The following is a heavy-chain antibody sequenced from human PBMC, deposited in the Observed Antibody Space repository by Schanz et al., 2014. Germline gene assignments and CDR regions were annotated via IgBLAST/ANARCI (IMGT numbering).Heavy chain of an antibody. D-gene: IGHD3-16*01. J-gene: IGHJ6*02. V-gene: IGHV4-31*03. CDR1: GASISSGGYY. CDR3: ARHGGIPYYPMDV. CDR2: ISYSGST. Sequence: QVQLQESGPGLVKPSQTLSLTCTVSGASISSGGYYWDWIRLLPGKGLEWIGYISYSGSTSFNPSLKRRLTMSVDTSKNQFSRRRSAVTAADTAVYYCARHGGIPYYPMDVWGQGTTVTVSS.